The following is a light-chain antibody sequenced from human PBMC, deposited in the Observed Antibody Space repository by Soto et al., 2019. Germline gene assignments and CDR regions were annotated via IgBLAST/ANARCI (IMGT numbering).Light chain of an antibody. CDR3: QQYENSPIT. V-gene: IGKV3D-20*01. CDR1: QSVSSSY. Sequence: EIVLTQSPATLSLSPGERATLSCRASQSVSSSYLAWYQQKPGLAPRLLIYDASSRATGIPDRFSGTGSETDFTLTINRLEPEDFAVYYCQQYENSPITFGQGTRLEIK. J-gene: IGKJ5*01. CDR2: DAS.